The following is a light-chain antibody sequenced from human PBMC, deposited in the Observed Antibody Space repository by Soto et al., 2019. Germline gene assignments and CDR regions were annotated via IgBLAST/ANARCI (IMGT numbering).Light chain of an antibody. CDR1: QSISSW. CDR2: DAS. J-gene: IGKJ1*01. V-gene: IGKV1-5*01. Sequence: DIQMTQSPSTLSASVGDRVSITCRASQSISSWLAWYQQKPGKGPKFLIYDASSLESGVPSRFSGSGSGTEFTLTISSLQPDDFATYYCQQYNSYPWTFGQGTKVDIK. CDR3: QQYNSYPWT.